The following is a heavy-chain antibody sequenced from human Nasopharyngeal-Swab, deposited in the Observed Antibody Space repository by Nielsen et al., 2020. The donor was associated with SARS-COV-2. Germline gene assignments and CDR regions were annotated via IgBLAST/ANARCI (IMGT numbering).Heavy chain of an antibody. V-gene: IGHV3-21*01. J-gene: IGHJ4*02. CDR3: ARGCSSTTCYVSG. Sequence: GESLQISCAASGFTFSTYGMNWVRQAPGKGLEWVSSISGTSSYIYYADSVKGRFTISRDNAKNSLYLQMNSLRAEDTAVYYCARGCSSTTCYVSGWGQGTLVTVSS. CDR2: ISGTSSYI. D-gene: IGHD2/OR15-2a*01. CDR1: GFTFSTYG.